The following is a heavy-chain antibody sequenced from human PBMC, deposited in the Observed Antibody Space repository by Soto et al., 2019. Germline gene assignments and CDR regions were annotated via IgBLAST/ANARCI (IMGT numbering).Heavy chain of an antibody. J-gene: IGHJ4*02. Sequence: QVQLQESGPGLVKPSETLSLTCAVSGDSISSYYCTWIRQPPGKGLESIGYLYYGRSANYKPSLKTRATLSVDTPTNQCSLTLSSMTASHTAVYYCALRSMAVVPEYWGQGTLVTVSS. CDR2: LYYGRSA. D-gene: IGHD3-22*01. CDR1: GDSISSYY. V-gene: IGHV4-59*01. CDR3: ALRSMAVVPEY.